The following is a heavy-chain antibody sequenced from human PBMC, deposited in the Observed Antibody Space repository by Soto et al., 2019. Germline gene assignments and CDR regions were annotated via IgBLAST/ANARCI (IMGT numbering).Heavy chain of an antibody. D-gene: IGHD3-10*01. CDR2: ISYDGSDK. Sequence: QVQLVESGGGVVQPGRSLRLSCAASGFPFTSYGMHWVREGPDKGLEWVAIISYDGSDKYYADSVKGRFTTSRDTSKNTLDLQMNSLRPEDTALYYCVGGQYYFDYRGQGTLVIVSS. CDR1: GFPFTSYG. J-gene: IGHJ4*02. V-gene: IGHV3-30*03. CDR3: VGGQYYFDY.